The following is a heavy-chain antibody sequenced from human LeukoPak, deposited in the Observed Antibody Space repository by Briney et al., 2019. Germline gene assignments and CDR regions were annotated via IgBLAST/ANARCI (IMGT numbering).Heavy chain of an antibody. D-gene: IGHD5-18*01. V-gene: IGHV4-59*01. CDR2: IYYSGST. J-gene: IGHJ4*02. Sequence: SETLSLTCTVSGGSISSYYWSWVRQPPGKGLEWIGYIYYSGSTNYNPSLKSRVTISVDTSKNQFSRKLSSVTAADTAVYYCARVMGTAMVSSGYYFDYXGQGTLVTV. CDR1: GGSISSYY. CDR3: ARVMGTAMVSSGYYFDY.